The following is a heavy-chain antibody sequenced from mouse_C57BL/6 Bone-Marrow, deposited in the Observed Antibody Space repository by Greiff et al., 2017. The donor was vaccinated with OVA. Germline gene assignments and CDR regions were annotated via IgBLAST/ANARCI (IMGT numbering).Heavy chain of an antibody. CDR1: GFNINDYY. J-gene: IGHJ4*01. D-gene: IGHD1-1*01. CDR2: IDPEDGET. Sequence: VQLKQSGAELVKPGASVKLSCTASGFNINDYYMHWVKQRPEQGLEWIGRIDPEDGETKYAPKFQGKATLTADTSSNTAYLQLSSLTSEDSAVYYGAVGAVRATRNYYAMDYWGQGTSVTVSS. V-gene: IGHV14-2*01. CDR3: AVGAVRATRNYYAMDY.